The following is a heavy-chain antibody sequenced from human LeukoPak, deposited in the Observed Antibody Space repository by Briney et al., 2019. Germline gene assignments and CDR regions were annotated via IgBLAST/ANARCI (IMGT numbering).Heavy chain of an antibody. CDR3: AELGITMIGGV. V-gene: IGHV3-48*03. Sequence: AGSLRLSCAASGFTFSSYEMNWVRQAPGKGLEWVSYISSSGSTIYYADSVKGRFTISRDNAKNSLYLQMNSLRAEDTAVYYCAELGITMIGGVGGKGTTVTISS. J-gene: IGHJ6*04. CDR2: ISSSGSTI. D-gene: IGHD3-10*02. CDR1: GFTFSSYE.